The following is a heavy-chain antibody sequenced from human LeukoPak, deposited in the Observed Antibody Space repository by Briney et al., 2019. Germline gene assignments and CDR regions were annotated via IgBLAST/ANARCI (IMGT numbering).Heavy chain of an antibody. Sequence: PSETLSLTCTVSGGSISSYYWSWIRQPPGKGLEWIGYIYYSGSTNYNPSLKSRVTISVDTSKNQFSLKLSSVAAADTAVYYCARHVGLSFDYWGQGTLVTVSS. CDR1: GGSISSYY. J-gene: IGHJ4*02. CDR2: IYYSGST. CDR3: ARHVGLSFDY. V-gene: IGHV4-59*08.